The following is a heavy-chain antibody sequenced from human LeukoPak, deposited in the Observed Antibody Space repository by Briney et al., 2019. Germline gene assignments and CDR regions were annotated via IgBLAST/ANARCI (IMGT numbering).Heavy chain of an antibody. CDR2: ISSSSSYI. CDR3: ARDGTIFGVVTLDAFDI. Sequence: GGSLRLSCAASGFTFSSYSMNWVRQAPGKGLEWVSSISSSSSYIYYADSVKGRFTISRDNAKNSLYLQINSLRAEDTAVYYCARDGTIFGVVTLDAFDIWGQGTMVTVSS. V-gene: IGHV3-21*01. J-gene: IGHJ3*02. CDR1: GFTFSSYS. D-gene: IGHD3-3*01.